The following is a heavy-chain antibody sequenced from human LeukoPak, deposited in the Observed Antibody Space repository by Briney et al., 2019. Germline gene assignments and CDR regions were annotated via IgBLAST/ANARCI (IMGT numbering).Heavy chain of an antibody. CDR2: IWYDGSNK. J-gene: IGHJ4*02. D-gene: IGHD5-18*01. CDR1: GFTFSSYG. V-gene: IGHV3-33*06. CDR3: AKDLESGYSYGQDY. Sequence: PGRSLRLSCAASGFTFSSYGMHWVRQAPGKGLEWVAVIWYDGSNKYYADSVKGRFTISGDNSKNTLYLQMNSLRAEDTAVYYCAKDLESGYSYGQDYWGQGTLVTVSS.